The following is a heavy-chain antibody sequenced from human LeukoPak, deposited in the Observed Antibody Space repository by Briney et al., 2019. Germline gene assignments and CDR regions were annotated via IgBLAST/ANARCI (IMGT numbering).Heavy chain of an antibody. J-gene: IGHJ4*02. V-gene: IGHV3-30-3*01. CDR1: GFTFSGNY. D-gene: IGHD6-13*01. Sequence: GGSLRLSCEASGFTFSGNYMSWIRQAPGKGLEWVAVISYDGSNKYYADSVKGRFTISRDNSKNTLYLQMNSLRAEDTAVYYCARDRAAAAKGFDYWGQGTLVTVSS. CDR2: ISYDGSNK. CDR3: ARDRAAAAKGFDY.